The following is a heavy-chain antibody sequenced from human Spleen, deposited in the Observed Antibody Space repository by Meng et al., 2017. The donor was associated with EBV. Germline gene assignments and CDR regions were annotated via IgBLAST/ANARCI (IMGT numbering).Heavy chain of an antibody. CDR3: ARGYNAWIQIPFY. CDR2: INTNTGEA. J-gene: IGHJ4*02. V-gene: IGHV7-4-1*02. D-gene: IGHD5-18*01. CDR1: GDTFTSYV. Sequence: QVQLVQSGSELKKPGASVRVSCKASGDTFTSYVMNWVRQAPGQGLEWVGWINTNTGEARYAQGFTGRFVFSLDTSVSTAHLQISSLMAEDTAVYYCARGYNAWIQIPFYWGQGTLVTVSS.